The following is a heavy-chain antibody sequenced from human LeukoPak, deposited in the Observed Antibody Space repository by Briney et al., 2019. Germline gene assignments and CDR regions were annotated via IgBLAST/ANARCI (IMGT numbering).Heavy chain of an antibody. CDR1: GYTFNSYG. D-gene: IGHD2-2*01. CDR2: ISAYNGKT. Sequence: ASVKVSCKTSGYTFNSYGTSWVRQAPGQGLEWMGWISAYNGKTNYAQNFQGRVTMTTDTSTSTAYMELRSLRSDDTAVYYCARDHWENIVVVPTTKVAWNAFDIWGQGTMVTVSS. CDR3: ARDHWENIVVVPTTKVAWNAFDI. V-gene: IGHV1-18*01. J-gene: IGHJ3*02.